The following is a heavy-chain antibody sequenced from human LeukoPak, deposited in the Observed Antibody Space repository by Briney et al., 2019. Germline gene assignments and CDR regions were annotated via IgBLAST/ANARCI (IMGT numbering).Heavy chain of an antibody. D-gene: IGHD3-3*01. CDR3: ARDQGFSYYFYYMDV. Sequence: PGGSLRLSCAASGFTFSAYEMYWVRQAPGKGLEWVSCISSSGTTIYYADSVKGRFSISRDNAKNSLYLQMNSLRAEDTAVYYCARDQGFSYYFYYMDVWGKGTTVTVSS. J-gene: IGHJ6*03. CDR1: GFTFSAYE. V-gene: IGHV3-48*03. CDR2: ISSSGTTI.